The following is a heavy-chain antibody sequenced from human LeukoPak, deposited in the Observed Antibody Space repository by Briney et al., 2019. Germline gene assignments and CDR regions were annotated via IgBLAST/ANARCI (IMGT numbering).Heavy chain of an antibody. D-gene: IGHD5-18*01. CDR1: GYTFTGYY. CDR3: ARGVYGYGFLDY. V-gene: IGHV1-2*02. Sequence: ASVKVPCKASGYTFTGYYMHWVRQAPGQGLEWMGWINPNSGGTNYAQKFQGRVTMTRDTSISTAYMELSRLRSDDTAVYYCARGVYGYGFLDYWGQGTLVTVSS. J-gene: IGHJ4*02. CDR2: INPNSGGT.